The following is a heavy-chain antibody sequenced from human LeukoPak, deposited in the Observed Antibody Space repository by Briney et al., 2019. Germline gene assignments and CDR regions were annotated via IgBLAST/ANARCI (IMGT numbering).Heavy chain of an antibody. D-gene: IGHD3-10*01. CDR3: ARDHTADTYYGSGRRIYYYYGMDV. CDR1: GFTVSSNY. Sequence: PGGSLRLSCAASGFTVSSNYMSWVRQAPGKGLEWVSVIYSGGTTYYADSVTGRFTISRDKSKNTLDLQMNSLRPEDTAVYYCARDHTADTYYGSGRRIYYYYGMDVWGQGTTVTVSS. CDR2: IYSGGTT. V-gene: IGHV3-53*01. J-gene: IGHJ6*02.